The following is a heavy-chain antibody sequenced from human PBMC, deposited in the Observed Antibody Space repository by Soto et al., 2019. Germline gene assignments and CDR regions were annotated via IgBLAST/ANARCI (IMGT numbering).Heavy chain of an antibody. V-gene: IGHV3-30-3*01. CDR3: VRVPAAMNYYYGMDV. Sequence: QVQLVESGGGVVQPGRSLRLSCAASGFTFSSYAMHWVRQAPGKGLEWVAVISYDGSNKYYADSVKGRFTISRDNSKNTLYLQMNSLRAEDTAVYYCVRVPAAMNYYYGMDVWGQGTTVTVSS. D-gene: IGHD2-2*01. CDR2: ISYDGSNK. CDR1: GFTFSSYA. J-gene: IGHJ6*02.